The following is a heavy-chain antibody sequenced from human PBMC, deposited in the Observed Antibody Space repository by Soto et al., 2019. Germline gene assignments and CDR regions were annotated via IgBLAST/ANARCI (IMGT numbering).Heavy chain of an antibody. CDR2: ISYDGSNK. CDR1: GFPFSSYA. Sequence: GGSQILSCAASGFPFSSYAMHWVRQAPGKGLEWVAVISYDGSNKYYADSVKGRFTISRDNSKNTLYLQMNSLRAEDTAVYYCAKDLAEVIVLVPAAPNWFDPWGQGTLVTVSS. CDR3: AKDLAEVIVLVPAAPNWFDP. D-gene: IGHD2-2*01. V-gene: IGHV3-30-3*01. J-gene: IGHJ5*02.